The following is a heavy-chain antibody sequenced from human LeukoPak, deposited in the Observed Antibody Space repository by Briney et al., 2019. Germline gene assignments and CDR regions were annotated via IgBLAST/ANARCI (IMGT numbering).Heavy chain of an antibody. CDR1: GGTFSSYA. CDR2: IIPIFGTA. J-gene: IGHJ6*02. V-gene: IGHV1-69*13. Sequence: GASVKVSCKASGGTFSSYAISWVRQAPGQGLEWMGGIIPIFGTANYAQKFQGRVTITADESTSTAYMELSSLRSEDTAVNYCASRYCSGGSCYSDYYYYGMDVWGQGTTVTVSS. CDR3: ASRYCSGGSCYSDYYYYGMDV. D-gene: IGHD2-15*01.